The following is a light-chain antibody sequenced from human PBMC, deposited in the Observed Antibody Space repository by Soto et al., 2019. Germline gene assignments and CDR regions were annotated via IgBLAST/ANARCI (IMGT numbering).Light chain of an antibody. CDR2: QAS. J-gene: IGKJ2*01. V-gene: IGKV1-5*03. Sequence: DIQMTQSPSTLSASVGDRVTITCRASQSISIWLAWYQQKPGKAPKLLIYQASSLESGVSSRFSGSGSGTEFTLTISSLQPDDFATYYCQQYNSYLYTFGQGTKLEIK. CDR1: QSISIW. CDR3: QQYNSYLYT.